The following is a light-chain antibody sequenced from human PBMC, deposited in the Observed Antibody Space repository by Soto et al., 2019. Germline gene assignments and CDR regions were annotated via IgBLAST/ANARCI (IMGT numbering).Light chain of an antibody. V-gene: IGKV3-15*01. CDR3: QQYKNWTST. CDR1: HSLIRN. Sequence: RVMTQSPAALSVSPGERATLSXRASHSLIRNLSWFQQKPGXAPRXXXDYXSTIASGCPASFSGSGSGTAFTPPISSRQYDDFAVYYCQQYKNWTSTFGQGTRLEIK. CDR2: YXS. J-gene: IGKJ5*01.